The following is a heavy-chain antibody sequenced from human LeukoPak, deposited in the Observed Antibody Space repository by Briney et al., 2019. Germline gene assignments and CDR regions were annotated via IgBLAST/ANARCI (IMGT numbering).Heavy chain of an antibody. J-gene: IGHJ5*02. CDR3: AGDGQPLDYGGVT. Sequence: SETLSLTCTVSGGSVSSGSYYWSWIRQPPGKGLEWIGYIYYSGSTNYNPSLKSRVTISVDTSKNQFSLKLSSVTAADTAVYYCAGDGQPLDYGGVTWGQGTLVTVSS. CDR1: GGSVSSGSYY. D-gene: IGHD4-23*01. CDR2: IYYSGST. V-gene: IGHV4-61*01.